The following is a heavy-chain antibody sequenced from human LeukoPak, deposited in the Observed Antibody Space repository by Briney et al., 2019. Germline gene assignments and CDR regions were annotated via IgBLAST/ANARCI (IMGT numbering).Heavy chain of an antibody. V-gene: IGHV3-7*01. J-gene: IGHJ5*02. CDR1: GFSFSYYW. D-gene: IGHD3-3*01. Sequence: GGSLRLSCAASGFSFSYYWMSWVRQAPGKGLEWVANIKQDGSEKYYVDSVRGRFTISRDNAKKSLYLQMNSLRAEDTAVYYCARDAEVGTLFGVLSRYNWFDPWGQGALVTVSS. CDR2: IKQDGSEK. CDR3: ARDAEVGTLFGVLSRYNWFDP.